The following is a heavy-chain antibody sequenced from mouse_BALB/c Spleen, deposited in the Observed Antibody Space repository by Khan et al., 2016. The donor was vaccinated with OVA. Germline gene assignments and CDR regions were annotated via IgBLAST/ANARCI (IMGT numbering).Heavy chain of an antibody. D-gene: IGHD2-14*01. V-gene: IGHV1-26*01. CDR1: GYSFTLYY. CDR3: ARGYDCFAY. Sequence: VQLQQSGPDLVKPGASVKISCKASGYSFTLYYMTWVKQSHGKSLEWIGRVNPNTGGSDYNQEFKGKALLTVDKSSNTAYMELHSLTYEDSAVYYCARGYDCFAYWGQGTLVTVSA. J-gene: IGHJ3*01. CDR2: VNPNTGGS.